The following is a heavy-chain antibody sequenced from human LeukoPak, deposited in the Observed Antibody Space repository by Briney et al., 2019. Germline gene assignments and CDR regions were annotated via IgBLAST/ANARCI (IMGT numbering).Heavy chain of an antibody. D-gene: IGHD6-13*01. CDR1: GYTFTSYG. V-gene: IGHV1-18*01. J-gene: IGHJ4*01. CDR2: ISAYNGNT. CDR3: AKEIAAAGTYHFDY. Sequence: ASVKVSCKASGYTFTSYGISWVRQAPGQGLEWMGWISAYNGNTNYAQKLQGRVTMTTDTSTSTAYMELRSLRSDDTAVYYCAKEIAAAGTYHFDYWGHGTLVTVSS.